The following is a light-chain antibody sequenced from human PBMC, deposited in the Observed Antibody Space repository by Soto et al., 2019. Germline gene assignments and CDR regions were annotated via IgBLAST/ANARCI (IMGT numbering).Light chain of an antibody. CDR1: SSDVGAFNY. Sequence: QSALTQPASVSGSPGQSITISCTGTSSDVGAFNYVSWYQQHPHKAPKLMIYDVSNRPSGVSNRFSGSKSGNTASLTISGLQAEDEADYYCSSYTTSSTGVFGGGTKLTVL. CDR3: SSYTTSSTGV. J-gene: IGLJ3*02. CDR2: DVS. V-gene: IGLV2-14*03.